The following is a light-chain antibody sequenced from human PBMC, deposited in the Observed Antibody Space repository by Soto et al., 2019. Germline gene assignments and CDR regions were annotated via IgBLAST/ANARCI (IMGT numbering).Light chain of an antibody. CDR1: ALSKQF. V-gene: IGLV3-25*02. Sequence: SYALTQPPSVSVSPGQTARITCSGDALSKQFVYWYQQKPGQAPVMVMQKDTERPSGIPERFSGSSSGTTVTLTISGVQAEDEGDYYCQSADNSGSYVFATGTKVTVL. J-gene: IGLJ1*01. CDR2: KDT. CDR3: QSADNSGSYV.